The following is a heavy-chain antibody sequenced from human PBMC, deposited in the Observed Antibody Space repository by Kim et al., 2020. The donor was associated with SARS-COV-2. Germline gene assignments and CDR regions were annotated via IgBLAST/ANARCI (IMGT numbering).Heavy chain of an antibody. CDR2: ISAYNGNT. CDR3: ARDVEQIAAIRYYYFGMDV. CDR1: GYTFTSYG. J-gene: IGHJ6*02. Sequence: ASVKVSCKASGYTFTSYGISWVRQAPGQGLEWMGWISAYNGNTNYAQKLQGRVTMTTDTSTSTAYMELRSLRSDDMAVYYCARDVEQIAAIRYYYFGMDVWGQGTTVTVSS. D-gene: IGHD6-13*01. V-gene: IGHV1-18*03.